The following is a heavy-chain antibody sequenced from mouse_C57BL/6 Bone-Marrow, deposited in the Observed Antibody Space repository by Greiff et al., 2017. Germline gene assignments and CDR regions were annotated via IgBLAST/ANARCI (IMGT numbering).Heavy chain of an antibody. CDR2: IHPNSGSI. Sequence: VQLQQSGAELVKPGASVKLSCKASGYTFTSYWMYWVKQRPGKGLEWIGMIHPNSGSINYNEKFKSKATLTGDKSCSTSYMQISSLTSEDSAVYYSARTSFLVLYYAMDYWGQGTSVTVSS. CDR1: GYTFTSYW. CDR3: ARTSFLVLYYAMDY. J-gene: IGHJ4*01. D-gene: IGHD6-1*01. V-gene: IGHV1-64*01.